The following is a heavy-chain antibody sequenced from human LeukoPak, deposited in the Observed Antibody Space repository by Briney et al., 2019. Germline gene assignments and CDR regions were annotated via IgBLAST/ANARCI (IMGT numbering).Heavy chain of an antibody. Sequence: GETLKISCKCSRYSFTSYWIGWVRQMPRKGLEWMGINYPGDSDTRYSPSFQGQVTISADKSISTAYLQWSSRKASDTAIYYCARHRDYDSSGRYYMDVWGKGTTVTVSS. J-gene: IGHJ6*03. CDR2: NYPGDSDT. V-gene: IGHV5-51*01. CDR3: ARHRDYDSSGRYYMDV. D-gene: IGHD3-22*01. CDR1: RYSFTSYW.